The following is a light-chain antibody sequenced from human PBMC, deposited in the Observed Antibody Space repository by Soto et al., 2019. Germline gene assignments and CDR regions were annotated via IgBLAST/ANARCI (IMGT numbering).Light chain of an antibody. CDR1: QTLGYQ. CDR3: QQRNNWPPGYT. Sequence: EVVLTQSPATLSLSPGERATLSCRASQTLGYQLAWYQQQPGQAPRLLIYDASNRATGIPARFSGSGFGTDFTLTISSLEPEDFAVYYCQQRNNWPPGYTFGQGTKLEIK. CDR2: DAS. J-gene: IGKJ2*01. V-gene: IGKV3-11*01.